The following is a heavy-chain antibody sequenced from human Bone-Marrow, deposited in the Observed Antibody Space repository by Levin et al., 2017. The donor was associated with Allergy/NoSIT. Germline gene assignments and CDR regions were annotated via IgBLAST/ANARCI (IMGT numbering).Heavy chain of an antibody. Sequence: SVKVSCEASGGTFNTSAINWVRLAPGQGLEWMGGIIPVYGTTNYAQKFQGRLTITADESTSTAYMYLSGLTSEDTAMYYCGRPRDHLISSYYYAVDVWGQGTAIIVSS. CDR1: GGTFNTSA. V-gene: IGHV1-69*13. J-gene: IGHJ6*02. CDR2: IIPVYGTT. CDR3: GRPRDHLISSYYYAVDV. D-gene: IGHD1-14*01.